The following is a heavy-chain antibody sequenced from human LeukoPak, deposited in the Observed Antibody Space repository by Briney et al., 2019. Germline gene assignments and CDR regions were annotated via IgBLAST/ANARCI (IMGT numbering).Heavy chain of an antibody. CDR2: INHSGST. CDR1: GGSFSGCY. CDR3: ARGGSSSWSPEFDP. V-gene: IGHV4-34*01. D-gene: IGHD6-13*01. Sequence: PSETLSLTCAVYGGSFSGCYWSWIHLPPGKGLGLIGEINHSGSTNYNPSLKSRVTISVDTSKNQSSLKLSSVTAADTAVYYCARGGSSSWSPEFDPWGQGTLVTVSS. J-gene: IGHJ5*02.